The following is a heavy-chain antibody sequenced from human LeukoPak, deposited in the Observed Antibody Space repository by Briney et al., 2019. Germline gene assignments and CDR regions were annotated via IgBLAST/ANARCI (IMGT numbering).Heavy chain of an antibody. D-gene: IGHD2-2*01. J-gene: IGHJ4*02. Sequence: GGSLRLSCEASGFTFSNYAMTWVRQAPGKGLEWVSGISGSGDSTYYADSVKGRFTISRDNSKNTLYLQMNSLRAEDTAVYSCTRTRGCSSTSCYADYWGQGTLVTVSS. CDR2: ISGSGDST. V-gene: IGHV3-23*01. CDR1: GFTFSNYA. CDR3: TRTRGCSSTSCYADY.